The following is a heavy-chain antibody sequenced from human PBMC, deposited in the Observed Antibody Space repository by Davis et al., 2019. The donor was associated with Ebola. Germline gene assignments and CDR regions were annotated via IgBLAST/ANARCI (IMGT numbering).Heavy chain of an antibody. Sequence: SVKVSCKASGGTFSSYAISWVRQAPGQGLEWMGGIIPIFGTANYAQKFQGRVTITADKSTSTAYMELSSLRSEDTAVYYCARMVGSSSWYLGWFDPWGQGTLVTVSS. CDR2: IIPIFGTA. V-gene: IGHV1-69*06. J-gene: IGHJ5*02. CDR1: GGTFSSYA. D-gene: IGHD6-13*01. CDR3: ARMVGSSSWYLGWFDP.